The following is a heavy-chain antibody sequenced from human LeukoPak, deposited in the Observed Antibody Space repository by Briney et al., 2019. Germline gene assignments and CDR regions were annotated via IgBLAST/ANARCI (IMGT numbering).Heavy chain of an antibody. CDR1: GGSISSYY. Sequence: PSETLSLTCTVSGGSISSYYWSWIRQPPGQGLEWIGYVHYSGSTNCNPSLKSRVTISVDTSKNQFSLKLSSVTAADTAVYYCARALGEGDSSGYWRFDPWGQGTLVTVSS. J-gene: IGHJ5*02. V-gene: IGHV4-59*01. CDR2: VHYSGST. CDR3: ARALGEGDSSGYWRFDP. D-gene: IGHD3-22*01.